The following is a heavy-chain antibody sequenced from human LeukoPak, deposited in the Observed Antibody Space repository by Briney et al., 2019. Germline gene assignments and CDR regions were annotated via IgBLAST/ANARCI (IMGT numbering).Heavy chain of an antibody. J-gene: IGHJ4*02. CDR1: GYTFTSYG. D-gene: IGHD1-26*01. Sequence: SVKVSCKASGYTFTSYGISWVRQAPGQGLEWMGGIIPIFGTANYAQKFQGRVTITADESTSTAYMELSSLRSEDTAVYYCARDRGSYYFDYWGQGTLVTVSS. V-gene: IGHV1-69*13. CDR3: ARDRGSYYFDY. CDR2: IIPIFGTA.